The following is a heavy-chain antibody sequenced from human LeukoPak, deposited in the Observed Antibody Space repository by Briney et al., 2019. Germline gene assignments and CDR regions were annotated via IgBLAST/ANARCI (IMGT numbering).Heavy chain of an antibody. J-gene: IGHJ6*02. CDR3: ARKNGMDV. CDR1: GFTFSTYS. CDR2: ISSNNRYI. Sequence: GGSLRLSCAAFGFTFSTYSMNWVRQAPGKGLEWVSSISSNNRYIYYADSVKGRFTISRDNAKNSLYLQMNSLRAEDTAVYYCARKNGMDVWGQGTTVTVSS. V-gene: IGHV3-21*01.